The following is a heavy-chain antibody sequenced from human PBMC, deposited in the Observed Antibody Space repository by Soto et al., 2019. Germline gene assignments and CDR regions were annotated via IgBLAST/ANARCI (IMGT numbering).Heavy chain of an antibody. Sequence: SGPTLVNPTQTLTQTFTFSGFSLSTSGVAVAWIRQPPGKALEWLALIYWEDGKRYSPSLKSRLTITKDTSKNQVVLTMTNMDPVDTATYYCAHMVVATYSNSWFDRPDYWGQGTLVTVSS. CDR1: GFSLSTSGVA. J-gene: IGHJ4*02. CDR3: AHMVVATYSNSWFDRPDY. D-gene: IGHD6-13*01. CDR2: IYWEDGK. V-gene: IGHV2-5*02.